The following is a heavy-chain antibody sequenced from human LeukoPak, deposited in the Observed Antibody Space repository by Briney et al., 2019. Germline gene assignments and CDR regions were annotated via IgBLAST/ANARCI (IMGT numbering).Heavy chain of an antibody. CDR3: ARYLGQYYDTSDNWFDP. V-gene: IGHV3-30*02. CDR2: IRYDGSNK. D-gene: IGHD3-22*01. Sequence: GGSLRLSCAASGFTFSSYGMHWVRQAPGKGLEWVAFIRYDGSNKYYADSVKGRFTISRDNAKNTLNLQMNSLRAEDTAVYYCARYLGQYYDTSDNWFDPWGQGTLVTVSS. CDR1: GFTFSSYG. J-gene: IGHJ5*02.